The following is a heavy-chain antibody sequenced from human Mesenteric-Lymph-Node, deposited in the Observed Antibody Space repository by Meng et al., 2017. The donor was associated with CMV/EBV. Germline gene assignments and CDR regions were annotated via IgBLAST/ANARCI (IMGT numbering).Heavy chain of an antibody. V-gene: IGHV3-48*01. CDR3: AKAFSASYIDVATVFDY. CDR1: GFNFRTYA. D-gene: IGHD3-10*01. J-gene: IGHJ4*02. Sequence: GESLKISCAASGFNFRTYAMNWVRQAPGKGLEWVSYISSSGRTIYYADSVKGRFTISRDNSQRTVFLQMNSLRVDDTAVYFCAKAFSASYIDVATVFDYWGEGTLVTVSS. CDR2: ISSSGRTI.